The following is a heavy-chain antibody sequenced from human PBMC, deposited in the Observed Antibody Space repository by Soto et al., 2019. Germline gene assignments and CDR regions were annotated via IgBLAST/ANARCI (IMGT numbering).Heavy chain of an antibody. Sequence: EVQLVETGGGLIQPGGSLRLSCAVSGLTVSSNYMSWVRQAPGKGLEWVSVIYSDGGTYYADSVKGRFTISKDNSKNTLYLQMRRRRAQDTAMYYCASMVREAPVGFWGQGTLVTVSS. CDR1: GLTVSSNY. J-gene: IGHJ4*02. D-gene: IGHD3-10*01. CDR3: ASMVREAPVGF. CDR2: IYSDGGT. V-gene: IGHV3-53*02.